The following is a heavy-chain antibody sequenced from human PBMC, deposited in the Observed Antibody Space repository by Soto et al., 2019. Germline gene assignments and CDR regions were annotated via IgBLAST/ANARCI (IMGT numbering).Heavy chain of an antibody. CDR2: IYYSGST. V-gene: IGHV4-59*01. Sequence: ASETLSLTCTVSGGSISSYYWRWIRQPPGKGLEWIGYIYYSGSTNYNPSLKSRVTISVDTSKNQFSLKLSSVTAADTAVYYCARDRDYDILTGYSRRATNYYSGMDVWGQGTTVTVSS. J-gene: IGHJ6*02. CDR3: ARDRDYDILTGYSRRATNYYSGMDV. CDR1: GGSISSYY. D-gene: IGHD3-9*01.